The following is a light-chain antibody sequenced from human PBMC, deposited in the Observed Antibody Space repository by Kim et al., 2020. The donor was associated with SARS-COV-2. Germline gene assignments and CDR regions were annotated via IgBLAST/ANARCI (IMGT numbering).Light chain of an antibody. Sequence: LSPGERATLSCRASQSVSSSYLAWHQQKPGQAPRLLIYGASSRATGIPDRFSGGGAGTDFTLTISRLEPEDFAVYYWQQYGSPPTFGQGTKVDIK. J-gene: IGKJ1*01. CDR2: GAS. CDR3: QQYGSPPT. CDR1: QSVSSSY. V-gene: IGKV3-20*01.